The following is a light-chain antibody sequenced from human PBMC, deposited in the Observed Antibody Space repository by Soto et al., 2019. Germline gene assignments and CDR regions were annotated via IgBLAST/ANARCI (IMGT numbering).Light chain of an antibody. V-gene: IGKV3-20*01. CDR2: GAS. CDR1: QSINSRY. Sequence: EIVLTQSPGTLSLSPGERATLSCRASQSINSRYLAWYQQKPGQPPRLLIYGASSRATAIPDRFSGSGSGTDFTLTISRLEPEDFAVYYCQQFGSSPGFTFGPGTIVDIK. CDR3: QQFGSSPGFT. J-gene: IGKJ3*01.